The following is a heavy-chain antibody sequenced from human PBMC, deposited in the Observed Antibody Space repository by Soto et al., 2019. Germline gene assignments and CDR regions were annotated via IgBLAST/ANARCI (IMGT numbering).Heavy chain of an antibody. V-gene: IGHV4-34*01. J-gene: IGHJ6*02. CDR3: ARSPSGTYGMDV. D-gene: IGHD1-7*01. CDR2: VHRSGST. Sequence: PSETLSLTCAVYGGSFSGYYWNWIRQPPGKGLEWIGEVHRSGSTNYNPSLKSRVTISVDTSISTAYMELSRLRSDDTAVYYCARSPSGTYGMDVWGQGTTVTVSS. CDR1: GGSFSGYY.